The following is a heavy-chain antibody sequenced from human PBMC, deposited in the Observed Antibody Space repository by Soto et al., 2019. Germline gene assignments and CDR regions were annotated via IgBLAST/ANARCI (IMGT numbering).Heavy chain of an antibody. CDR1: GDSVSSNSAG. CDR3: ARGEQYSGRIFDY. Sequence: SETLSLTCAITGDSVSSNSAGWSWVRQSPSRGLEWLGRTYYRSKWYYEYAVSVRGRITINPDTSKNQYSLQLNSVTPEDTAVYFCARGEQYSGRIFDYWGQGTLVTVSS. J-gene: IGHJ4*01. V-gene: IGHV6-1*01. D-gene: IGHD1-26*01. CDR2: TYYRSKWYY.